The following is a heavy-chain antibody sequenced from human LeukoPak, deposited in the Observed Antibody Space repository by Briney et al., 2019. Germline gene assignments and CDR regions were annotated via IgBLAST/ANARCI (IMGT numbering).Heavy chain of an antibody. V-gene: IGHV5-10-1*01. Sequence: GESLQISCKGSGYSFTSYWISWVRQMPGKGLEWMGRIDPSDSYTNYSPSFQGHVTISADKSISTAYLQWSSLKASDTAMYYCARSRAIVVVPAAPFDPWGQGTLVTVSS. CDR3: ARSRAIVVVPAAPFDP. CDR2: IDPSDSYT. D-gene: IGHD2-2*01. CDR1: GYSFTSYW. J-gene: IGHJ5*02.